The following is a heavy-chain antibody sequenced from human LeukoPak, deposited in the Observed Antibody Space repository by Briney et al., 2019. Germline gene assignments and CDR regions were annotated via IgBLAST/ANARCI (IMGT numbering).Heavy chain of an antibody. Sequence: ASVKVSCKASGYTFTSYGISWVRQSPGQGLEWMGWISVYNGNTNYAQKFQGRVTMTTDTSTSTAYMELRSLISDDTAVYYCARATAGNFDYWGQGTLVTVSS. J-gene: IGHJ4*02. V-gene: IGHV1-18*01. CDR1: GYTFTSYG. D-gene: IGHD1-14*01. CDR2: ISVYNGNT. CDR3: ARATAGNFDY.